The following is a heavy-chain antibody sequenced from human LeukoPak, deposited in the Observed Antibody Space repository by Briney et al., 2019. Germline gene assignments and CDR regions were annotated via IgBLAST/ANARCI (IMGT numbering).Heavy chain of an antibody. D-gene: IGHD6-19*01. Sequence: QTGGSLRLFCAGSGFIFNNYAMHWVRQPPGKGLEWVSGISWNSGSIDYADSVKGRFTISRDNAKNSLYLQMNSLRVEDTAFYYCAKDNRRHYTSGPNPDSLHWGQGALVTVSS. CDR1: GFIFNNYA. J-gene: IGHJ4*02. CDR3: AKDNRRHYTSGPNPDSLH. CDR2: ISWNSGSI. V-gene: IGHV3-9*01.